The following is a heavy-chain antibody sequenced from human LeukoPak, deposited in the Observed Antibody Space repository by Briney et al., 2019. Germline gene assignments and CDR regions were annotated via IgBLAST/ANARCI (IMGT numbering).Heavy chain of an antibody. V-gene: IGHV3-48*04. J-gene: IGHJ3*02. CDR2: ISSTGGTI. CDR1: GFTFSSNS. Sequence: GGSLRLSCAASGFTFSSNSMNWVRQAPGKGLEWVSYISSTGGTIYYADSMKGRFTISRDNAKNSLYLQMNSLRAEDTAVYYCARANYYGSGSYRDAFDIWGQGTMVTVSS. D-gene: IGHD3-10*01. CDR3: ARANYYGSGSYRDAFDI.